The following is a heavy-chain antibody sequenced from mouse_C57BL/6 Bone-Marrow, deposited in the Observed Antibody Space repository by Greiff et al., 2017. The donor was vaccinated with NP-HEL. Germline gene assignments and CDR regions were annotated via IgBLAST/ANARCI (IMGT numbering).Heavy chain of an antibody. Sequence: VQLQQPGAELVKPGASVKLSFKASGYTFTSYWMHWVKQRPGQGLEWIGMIHPNSGSTNYNEKFKSKATLTVDKSSSTAYMQLSSLTSEDSAVYYCARRGIYYDYDEFAYWGQGTLVTVSA. CDR3: ARRGIYYDYDEFAY. D-gene: IGHD2-4*01. CDR1: GYTFTSYW. V-gene: IGHV1-64*01. CDR2: IHPNSGST. J-gene: IGHJ3*01.